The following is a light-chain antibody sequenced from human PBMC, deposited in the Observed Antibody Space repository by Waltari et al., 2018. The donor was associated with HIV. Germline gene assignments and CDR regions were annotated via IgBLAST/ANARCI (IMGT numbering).Light chain of an antibody. CDR3: ASNRLDYTLI. J-gene: IGLJ2*01. V-gene: IGLV2-14*03. Sequence: QSALTQPASVSGFLGQSINISCTGISTDSRFYQSVSWYQQDPVKIPRLLIFDIHNPPSRVPDIFSGSRSGTSASLTFSGLQSGDEAHYYCASNRLDYTLIFGGGTKLTVL. CDR1: STDSRFYQS. CDR2: DIH.